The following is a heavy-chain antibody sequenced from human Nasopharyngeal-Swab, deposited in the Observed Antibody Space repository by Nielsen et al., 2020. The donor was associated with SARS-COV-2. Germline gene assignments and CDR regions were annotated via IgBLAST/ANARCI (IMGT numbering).Heavy chain of an antibody. CDR2: ISAYNGNT. CDR3: ARVGYCSSTSCYPRGSYYYYGMDV. V-gene: IGHV1-18*01. J-gene: IGHJ6*02. Sequence: ASVKVSCKASGYTFTSYAMNWVRQAPAQGLEWMGWISAYNGNTNYAQKLQGRVTMTTDTSTSTAYMELRSLRSDDTAVYYCARVGYCSSTSCYPRGSYYYYGMDVWGQGTTVTVSS. CDR1: GYTFTSYA. D-gene: IGHD2-2*01.